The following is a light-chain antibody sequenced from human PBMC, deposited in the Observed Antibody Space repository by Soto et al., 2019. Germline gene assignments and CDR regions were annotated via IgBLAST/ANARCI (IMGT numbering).Light chain of an antibody. CDR1: SSDVGGYNY. V-gene: IGLV2-14*01. J-gene: IGLJ3*02. CDR2: EVS. Sequence: QSVLTQPASVSGSPGQSITISCTGTSSDVGGYNYVSWYQQHPGKAPKLMIYEVSNRPSGVSNRFSGSKSGNTASLTISGLQAEDEADYYCSSYTSSSTHWVFGGGIKVTVL. CDR3: SSYTSSSTHWV.